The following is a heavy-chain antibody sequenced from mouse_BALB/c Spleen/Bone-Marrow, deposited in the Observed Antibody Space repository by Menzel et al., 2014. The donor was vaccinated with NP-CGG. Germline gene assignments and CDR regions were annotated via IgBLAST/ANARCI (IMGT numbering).Heavy chain of an antibody. J-gene: IGHJ3*01. Sequence: VHLVESGPGLVAPSQSLSITCTVSGGSLTSYGVHCVRQPPGKCLEWLGVIWAGGSTNYNSALMSRLRISKDNSKSQVFLKMNSLQTDDTAMFYCARDGSSFWGQGTLVTVSA. V-gene: IGHV2-9*02. CDR2: IWAGGST. CDR3: ARDGSSF. CDR1: GGSLTSYG.